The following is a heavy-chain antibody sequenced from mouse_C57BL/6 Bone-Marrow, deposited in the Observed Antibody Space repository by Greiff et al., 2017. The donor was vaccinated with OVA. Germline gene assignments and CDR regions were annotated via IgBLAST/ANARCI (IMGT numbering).Heavy chain of an antibody. CDR3: ARDGYYFYYAMDY. CDR2: INPNNGGT. D-gene: IGHD2-3*01. Sequence: VQLQQSGPELVKPGASVKMSCKASGYTFTDYNMHWVKQSHGKSLEWIGYINPNNGGTSYNQKFKGKATLTVNKSSSTAYMELRSLTSEDSAVYYCARDGYYFYYAMDYWGQGTSVTGSS. CDR1: GYTFTDYN. J-gene: IGHJ4*01. V-gene: IGHV1-22*01.